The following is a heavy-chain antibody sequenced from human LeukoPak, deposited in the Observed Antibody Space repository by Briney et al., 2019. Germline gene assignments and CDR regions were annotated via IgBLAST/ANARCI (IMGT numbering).Heavy chain of an antibody. J-gene: IGHJ6*02. Sequence: SETLSLTCTVSGGSISSYYWSWIRQPPGKGLEWIGYIYYSGSTNYNPPLKSRVTISVDTSKNQFSLKLSSVTAADTAVYYCARDEGHYGSAYGMDVWGQGTTVTVSS. V-gene: IGHV4-59*01. CDR1: GGSISSYY. CDR2: IYYSGST. CDR3: ARDEGHYGSAYGMDV. D-gene: IGHD3-10*01.